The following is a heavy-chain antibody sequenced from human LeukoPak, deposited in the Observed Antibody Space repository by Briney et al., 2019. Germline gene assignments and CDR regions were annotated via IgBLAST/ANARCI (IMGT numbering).Heavy chain of an antibody. J-gene: IGHJ4*02. V-gene: IGHV3-15*01. CDR1: GFVFSDHY. Sequence: GGSLRLSCAASGFVFSDHYMDWVRQAPGKGLEWVGRIKSKTDGGTTDYAAPVKGRFTISRDDSKNTLYLQMNCLKTEDTAVYYCTTGYDFWWGQGTLVTVSS. CDR3: TTGYDFW. CDR2: IKSKTDGGTT. D-gene: IGHD3-3*01.